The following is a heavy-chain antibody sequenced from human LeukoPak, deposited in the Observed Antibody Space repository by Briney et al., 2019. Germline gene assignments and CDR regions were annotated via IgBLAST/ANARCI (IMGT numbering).Heavy chain of an antibody. CDR3: TKIKGGVVAADDY. D-gene: IGHD2-15*01. V-gene: IGHV3-23*01. CDR1: GFTFSSYA. Sequence: PGGSLRLSCAASGFTFSSYAMSWVRQAPGKGLEWVSAISGSGGSTYYADSVKGRFSISRDDAMNTVYLQMDSLRAEDTAVYYCTKIKGGVVAADDYWGQGTLVTVSS. J-gene: IGHJ4*02. CDR2: ISGSGGST.